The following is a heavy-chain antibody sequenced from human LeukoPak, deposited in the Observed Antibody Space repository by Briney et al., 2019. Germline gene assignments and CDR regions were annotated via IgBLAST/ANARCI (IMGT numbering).Heavy chain of an antibody. D-gene: IGHD5-18*01. J-gene: IGHJ4*02. CDR3: ARHPGIQLWIDY. V-gene: IGHV4-59*08. CDR2: IYDNSGYNPT. Sequence: PSETLSLTCTVSGGSINSYYWSWIRQPPGKGLEWIGYIYDNSGYNPTNYNPSLKSRVTISLDASNNQFSLKLTSLTAADTAVYYCARHPGIQLWIDYWGQGTLVTVSS. CDR1: GGSINSYY.